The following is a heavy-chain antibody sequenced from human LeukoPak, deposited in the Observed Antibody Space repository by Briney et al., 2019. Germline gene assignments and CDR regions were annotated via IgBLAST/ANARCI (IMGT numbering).Heavy chain of an antibody. CDR2: ISSNGGST. J-gene: IGHJ6*03. CDR1: GFTVSSYA. V-gene: IGHV3-64*01. CDR3: ARGVIMGATISYNHYIDV. Sequence: GGSLRLSCAASGFTVSSYAMHWFRQAPGKGLEYVSAISSNGGSTYYANSVKGRFTISRDNSKNTLFLQMGSVRAEDMAEYYCARGVIMGATISYNHYIDVWGKGTTVTVSS. D-gene: IGHD1-26*01.